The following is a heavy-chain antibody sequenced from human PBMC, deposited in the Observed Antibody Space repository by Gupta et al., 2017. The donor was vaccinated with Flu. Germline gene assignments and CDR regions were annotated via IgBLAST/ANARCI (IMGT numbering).Heavy chain of an antibody. J-gene: IGHJ6*03. CDR2: ISSSGSTI. V-gene: IGHV3-48*03. D-gene: IGHD1-26*01. Sequence: PGKGLEWVSYISSSGSTIYYADSVKGRFTISRDNAKNSLYLQMNSLRAEDTAVYYCARGSGSYYYYYYYMDVWGKGTTVTVSS. CDR3: ARGSGSYYYYYYYMDV.